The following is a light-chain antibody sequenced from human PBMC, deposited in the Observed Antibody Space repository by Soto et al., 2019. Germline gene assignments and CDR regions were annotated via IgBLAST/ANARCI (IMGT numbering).Light chain of an antibody. Sequence: QSALTQPASVSGSPGQSITISCTGTSSDVGGYNYVSWYQKHPGKAPKLMIYDVSDRPSGVSNRFSGSKSGNTASLTISGLQAEDEADYYCSSYTSSSTPAHGFGSGTKVTVL. CDR1: SSDVGGYNY. CDR3: SSYTSSSTPAHG. CDR2: DVS. V-gene: IGLV2-14*01. J-gene: IGLJ1*01.